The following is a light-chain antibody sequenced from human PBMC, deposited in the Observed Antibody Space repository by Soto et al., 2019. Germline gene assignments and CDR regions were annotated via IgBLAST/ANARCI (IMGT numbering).Light chain of an antibody. CDR3: QQYGNSRWT. Sequence: IVLTQSPGTLSLSPGERATLSCRASQSVSSSYLAWYQQKPGHAPRLLISGASTRATGIADRFSGSESGTDFTLTISRLEPEDFAGYYCQQYGNSRWTFGQGTKVEIK. CDR1: QSVSSSY. CDR2: GAS. V-gene: IGKV3-20*01. J-gene: IGKJ1*01.